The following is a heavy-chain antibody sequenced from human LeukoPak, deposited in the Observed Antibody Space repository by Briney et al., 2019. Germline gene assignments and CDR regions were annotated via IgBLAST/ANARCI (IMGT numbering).Heavy chain of an antibody. CDR2: IYYSGST. CDR1: GGSISSGGYH. V-gene: IGHV4-31*03. J-gene: IGHJ3*02. Sequence: PSETLSLTCTVSGGSISSGGYHWSWIRQHPGKGLEWIGYIYYSGSTYYNPSLKSRVTISVDTSKNQFSLKLSSVTAADTAVYYCARERLSITFGGVIVTDAFDIWGQGTMVTVSS. D-gene: IGHD3-16*02. CDR3: ARERLSITFGGVIVTDAFDI.